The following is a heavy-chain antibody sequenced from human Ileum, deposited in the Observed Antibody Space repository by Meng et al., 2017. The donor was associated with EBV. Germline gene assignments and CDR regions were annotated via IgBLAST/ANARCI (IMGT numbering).Heavy chain of an antibody. Sequence: QLHFLESGPGLVQPSQSPSLSCVISGDSVSSDKTAWNWIRQSPSRGLEWLGRTYRRSRWYYDYALSVKSRINISPDTSKNQVSLQLNSVTDEDTGIYYCATSRIAKFDRWGQGTLVTVSS. V-gene: IGHV6-1*01. CDR3: ATSRIAKFDR. J-gene: IGHJ5*02. CDR2: TYRRSRWYY. CDR1: GDSVSSDKTA.